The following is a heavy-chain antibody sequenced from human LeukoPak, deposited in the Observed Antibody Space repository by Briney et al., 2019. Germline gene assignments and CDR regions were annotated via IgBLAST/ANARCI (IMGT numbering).Heavy chain of an antibody. J-gene: IGHJ4*02. D-gene: IGHD6-19*01. CDR3: AKALRSRASIAVAGG. V-gene: IGHV3-30*18. Sequence: GRSLRLSCAASGSTFSSYGMHWVRQAPGKGLEWVAVISYDGSNKYYADSVKGRFTISRDNSKNTLYLQMNSLRAEDTAVYYCAKALRSRASIAVAGGWGQGTLVTVSS. CDR2: ISYDGSNK. CDR1: GSTFSSYG.